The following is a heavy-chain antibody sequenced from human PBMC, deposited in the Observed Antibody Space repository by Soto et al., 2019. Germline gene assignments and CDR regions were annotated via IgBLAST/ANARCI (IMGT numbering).Heavy chain of an antibody. CDR1: GLTFISYL. CDR3: ARGHRVSSNRKGAQ. CDR2: VSDDGSTA. Sequence: PGESLKISFSFSGLTFISYLSHCVLQFPGKGLTWVSRVSDDGSTATYADSVKGRFIISRDNAKNTLYLETNTLRADDSGLYYCARGHRVSSNRKGAQWGRGTLVTVYS. D-gene: IGHD6-6*01. V-gene: IGHV3-74*03. J-gene: IGHJ4*02.